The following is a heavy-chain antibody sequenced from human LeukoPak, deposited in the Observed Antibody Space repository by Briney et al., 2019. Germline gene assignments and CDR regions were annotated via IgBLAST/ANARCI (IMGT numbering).Heavy chain of an antibody. Sequence: PSETLSLTCAVYGGSFRGYYWSWIRQPPGKGLEWIGEINHSGSTNYHPSLKSRVTISVDTSKNQFSLKLSSVTAADTAVYYCASHNWPPDYYYGSGSYYKVGFAFGIWGQGTMVTVSS. CDR2: INHSGST. CDR1: GGSFRGYY. CDR3: ASHNWPPDYYYGSGSYYKVGFAFGI. D-gene: IGHD3-10*01. V-gene: IGHV4-34*01. J-gene: IGHJ3*02.